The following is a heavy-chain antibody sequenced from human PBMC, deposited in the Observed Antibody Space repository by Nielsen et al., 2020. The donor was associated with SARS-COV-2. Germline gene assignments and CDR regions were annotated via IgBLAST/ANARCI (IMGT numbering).Heavy chain of an antibody. V-gene: IGHV1-18*01. CDR1: GYTSTSYG. CDR3: ARGTDV. Sequence: ASVKVSCKASGYTSTSYGISWVRQAPGQGLEWMGWISTYNGNTNYAQKLQGRVTMTRDTSISTAYMELSRLRSDDTAVYYCARGTDVWGQGTTVTVSS. J-gene: IGHJ6*02. CDR2: ISTYNGNT.